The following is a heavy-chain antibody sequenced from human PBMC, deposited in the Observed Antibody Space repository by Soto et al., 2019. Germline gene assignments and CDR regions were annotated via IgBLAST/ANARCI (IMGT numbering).Heavy chain of an antibody. D-gene: IGHD2-21*02. Sequence: GGSLRLSCAASGFTFSSYAMSWIRQAPGKGLEWVSAISGSGGSTYYADSVKGRFTISRDNSKNTLYLQMNSLRAEDTAVYYCAKAGVPATAIDFRPQYYIDFRCQGTLRTGSS. CDR2: ISGSGGST. V-gene: IGHV3-23*01. CDR3: AKAGVPATAIDFRPQYYIDF. J-gene: IGHJ4*02. CDR1: GFTFSSYA.